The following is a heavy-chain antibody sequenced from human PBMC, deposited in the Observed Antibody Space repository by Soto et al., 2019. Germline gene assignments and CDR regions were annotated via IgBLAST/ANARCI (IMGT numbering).Heavy chain of an antibody. Sequence: SETLSLTCTVSGGSISSYYWSWIRQPPGKGLEWIGYIYYSGSTNYNPSLKSRVTISVDTSKNQFSLKLSSVTAADTAVYYCASSLPYYYDSSGYTPFDYWGQGTLVTVSS. D-gene: IGHD3-22*01. CDR3: ASSLPYYYDSSGYTPFDY. J-gene: IGHJ4*02. CDR2: IYYSGST. CDR1: GGSISSYY. V-gene: IGHV4-59*08.